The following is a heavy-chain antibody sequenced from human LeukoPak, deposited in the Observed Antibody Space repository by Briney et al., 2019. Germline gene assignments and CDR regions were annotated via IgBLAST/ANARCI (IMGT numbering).Heavy chain of an antibody. D-gene: IGHD3-22*01. CDR3: ARAIPDSSGYLGDYFDY. CDR2: ISAYNGNT. V-gene: IGHV1-18*01. CDR1: GYTFTSYS. Sequence: ASVKVSCKASGYTFTSYSINWVRQAPGQGLEWMGWISAYNGNTNYAQKFQGRVTITADESTSTAYMELSSLRSEDTAVYYCARAIPDSSGYLGDYFDYWGQGTLVTVSS. J-gene: IGHJ4*01.